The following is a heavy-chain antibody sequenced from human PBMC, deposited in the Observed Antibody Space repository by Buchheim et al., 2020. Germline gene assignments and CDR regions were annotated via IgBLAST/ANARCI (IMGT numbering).Heavy chain of an antibody. CDR2: IYSSGST. CDR1: GGSISNYY. D-gene: IGHD2-21*02. CDR3: ARDAGLPYCGGDCFPDY. Sequence: QVQLQESGPGLVKPSETLSLTCTVSGGSISNYYWSWIRQPAGKGLEWIGRIYSSGSTNYNSSLEGRVTMSVDTSTNQFSLKLRSVTAADTAVYFCARDAGLPYCGGDCFPDYWGQGT. V-gene: IGHV4-4*07. J-gene: IGHJ4*02.